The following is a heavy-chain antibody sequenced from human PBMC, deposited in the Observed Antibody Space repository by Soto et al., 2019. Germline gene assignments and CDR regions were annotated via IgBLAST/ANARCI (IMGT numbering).Heavy chain of an antibody. Sequence: LCGGSIRSGGYYWSWIRQHPGKGLEWIGYIYYSGSTYYNPSLKSRVTISVDTSKNQFSLKLSSVTAADTAVYYCAREGGRFLGPGGWFDPWGQGTLVTVSS. V-gene: IGHV4-31*02. CDR3: AREGGRFLGPGGWFDP. D-gene: IGHD3-3*01. CDR1: GGSIRSGGYY. CDR2: IYYSGST. J-gene: IGHJ5*02.